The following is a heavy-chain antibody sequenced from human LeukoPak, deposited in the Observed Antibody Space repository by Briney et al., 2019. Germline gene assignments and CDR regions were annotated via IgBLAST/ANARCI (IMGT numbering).Heavy chain of an antibody. CDR1: GGSFSGYY. J-gene: IGHJ5*02. D-gene: IGHD3-3*01. CDR3: ARGSPRRITISTLRTGFDP. V-gene: IGHV4-34*01. Sequence: SETLSLTCAVYGGSFSGYYWSWIRQPPGKGLKWIGEINHSGSTNSNPSLKSRVTISVDTSKNQFSLKLSPVTAADTAVYYCARGSPRRITISTLRTGFDPWGQGTLVTVSS. CDR2: INHSGST.